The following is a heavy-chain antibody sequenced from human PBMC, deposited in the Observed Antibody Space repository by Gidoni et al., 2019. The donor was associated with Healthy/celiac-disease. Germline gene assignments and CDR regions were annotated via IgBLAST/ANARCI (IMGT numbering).Heavy chain of an antibody. D-gene: IGHD3-22*01. V-gene: IGHV3-33*01. Sequence: QVQLVESGGGVVQPGRSLRLSCAASGFTFSSYGMHWVRQAPGKGLEWVAVIWYDGSNKYYADSVKGRFTISRDNSKNTLYLQMNSLRAEDTAVYYCARGIGNYYDSSGYPYGMDVWGQGTTVTVSS. CDR2: IWYDGSNK. J-gene: IGHJ6*02. CDR3: ARGIGNYYDSSGYPYGMDV. CDR1: GFTFSSYG.